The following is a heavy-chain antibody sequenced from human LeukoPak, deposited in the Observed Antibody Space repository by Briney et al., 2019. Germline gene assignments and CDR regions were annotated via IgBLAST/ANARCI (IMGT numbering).Heavy chain of an antibody. CDR3: ARGETVYGGAIVY. J-gene: IGHJ4*02. D-gene: IGHD3-16*02. Sequence: WAAVKVSCKASLYTFTSYDINRVRQAPGQGVEWMGCINPNSGGTKYAQKFQGGVTLTRDTSISTAYMALSRLRSDDTAVYYCARGETVYGGAIVYWGQGTLVTVSS. V-gene: IGHV1-2*02. CDR1: LYTFTSYD. CDR2: INPNSGGT.